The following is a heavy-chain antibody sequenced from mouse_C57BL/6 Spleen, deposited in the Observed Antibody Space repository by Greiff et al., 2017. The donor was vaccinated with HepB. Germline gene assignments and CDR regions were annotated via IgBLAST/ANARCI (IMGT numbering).Heavy chain of an antibody. J-gene: IGHJ4*01. Sequence: VQLQQSGPELVKPGALVKISCKASGYSFTDYNMNWVKQSNGKSLEWIGVINPNYGTTSYNQKFKGKATLTVDQSSSTAYMQLNSLTSEDSAVYYCARWDYGSSPYAMDYWGQGTSVTVSS. D-gene: IGHD1-1*01. CDR2: INPNYGTT. V-gene: IGHV1-39*01. CDR1: GYSFTDYN. CDR3: ARWDYGSSPYAMDY.